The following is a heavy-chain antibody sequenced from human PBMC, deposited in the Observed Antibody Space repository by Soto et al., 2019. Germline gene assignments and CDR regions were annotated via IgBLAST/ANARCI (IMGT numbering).Heavy chain of an antibody. V-gene: IGHV3-30-3*01. J-gene: IGHJ4*02. CDR2: ISYDGSHI. CDR3: ARDEVYGSGIGYFDY. CDR1: GFTFSTYA. D-gene: IGHD3-10*01. Sequence: QVQLVESGGGVVQPGRSLRLSCSASGFTFSTYAMHRVRQAPGKGLEWVAIISYDGSHIYYADAVKGRFTISRDNSKNTLFLQMYSLRAEDTAVYYCARDEVYGSGIGYFDYWGQGTLVTVSS.